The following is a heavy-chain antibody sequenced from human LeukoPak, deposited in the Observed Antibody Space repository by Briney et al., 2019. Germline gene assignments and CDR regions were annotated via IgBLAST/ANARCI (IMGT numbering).Heavy chain of an antibody. D-gene: IGHD2-15*01. CDR2: ISGSGGST. J-gene: IGHJ4*02. CDR3: AREDSRRDLDC. Sequence: GGSLRLSCAASGFTFSSYAMSWVRQAPGKGLEWVSVISGSGGSTYYADSVKGRFTISRDNAKNSLYLQINSLRAEDTAVYFCAREDSRRDLDCWGQGTLVTVSS. CDR1: GFTFSSYA. V-gene: IGHV3-23*01.